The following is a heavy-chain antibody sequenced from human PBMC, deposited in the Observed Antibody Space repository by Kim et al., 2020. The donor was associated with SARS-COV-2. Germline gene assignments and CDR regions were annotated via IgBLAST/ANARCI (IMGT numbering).Heavy chain of an antibody. CDR1: GYTFTSYG. V-gene: IGHV1-18*04. CDR3: ARDHYYDSSVDYYYGMDV. J-gene: IGHJ6*02. CDR2: ISAYNGNT. Sequence: ASVKVSCKASGYTFTSYGISWVRQAPGQGLEWMGWISAYNGNTNYAQKLQGRVTMTTDTSTSTAYMELRSLRSDDTAVYYCARDHYYDSSVDYYYGMDVWGQGTTVTVSS. D-gene: IGHD3-22*01.